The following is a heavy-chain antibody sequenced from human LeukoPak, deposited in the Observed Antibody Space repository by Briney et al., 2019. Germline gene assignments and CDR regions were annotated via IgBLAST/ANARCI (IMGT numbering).Heavy chain of an antibody. Sequence: GASVKVSCKASGYTFTNYAMNWVRQAPGQGLEWMGWINTSTGNPTSALAFTGRFVFSLDTSVSTAYLQISSLRAEDTAVYYCARDGSSGWNLDPFDYWGQGTLVTVSS. D-gene: IGHD6-19*01. CDR3: ARDGSSGWNLDPFDY. J-gene: IGHJ4*02. CDR2: INTSTGNP. CDR1: GYTFTNYA. V-gene: IGHV7-4-1*02.